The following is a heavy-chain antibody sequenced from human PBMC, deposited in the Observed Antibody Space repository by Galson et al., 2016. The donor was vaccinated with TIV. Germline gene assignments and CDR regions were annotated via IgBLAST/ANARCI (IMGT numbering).Heavy chain of an antibody. CDR2: IIPIFRTV. CDR1: GVTFISFA. V-gene: IGHV1-69*01. J-gene: IGHJ4*02. Sequence: SCKASGVTFISFAISWVRQAPGQGLEWMGGIIPIFRTVHYAQRFQGRVTITADESTSTAYLELSSLRSEDTAVYYCARGEVYGSLDGWGQGTLVTVSS. CDR3: ARGEVYGSLDG. D-gene: IGHD2-8*01.